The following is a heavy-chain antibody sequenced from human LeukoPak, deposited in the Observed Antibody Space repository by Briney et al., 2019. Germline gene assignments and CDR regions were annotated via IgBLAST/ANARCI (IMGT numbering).Heavy chain of an antibody. J-gene: IGHJ4*02. CDR2: VNSDGRSV. CDR1: GFTFSNHW. CDR3: VRGSVAAYTSPFDY. Sequence: GGSLRLSCAASGFTFSNHWMHWVRQAPGKGLVWVSLVNSDGRSVNYADSVKGRFTISRGNAKNTLYLQMTSLRVEDTAVYYCVRGSVAAYTSPFDYWGQGTLVTVSS. D-gene: IGHD6-19*01. V-gene: IGHV3-74*01.